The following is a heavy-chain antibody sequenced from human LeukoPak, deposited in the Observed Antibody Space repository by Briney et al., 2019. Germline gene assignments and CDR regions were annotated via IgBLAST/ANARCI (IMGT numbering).Heavy chain of an antibody. CDR1: GYTFTSYG. V-gene: IGHV1-18*01. CDR2: ISAYNGNT. Sequence: ASVKVSCKASGYTFTSYGISWVRQAPGQGLEWMGWISAYNGNTNYAQKLQGRVTMTTDTSTSTAYMELRSLRSDDTAVYYCASAWDYYDSSGYYPYYFDYWGQGTLVTVSS. D-gene: IGHD3-22*01. J-gene: IGHJ4*02. CDR3: ASAWDYYDSSGYYPYYFDY.